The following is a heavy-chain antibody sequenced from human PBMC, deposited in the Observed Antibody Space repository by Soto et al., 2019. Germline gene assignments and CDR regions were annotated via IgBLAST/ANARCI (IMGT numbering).Heavy chain of an antibody. CDR3: ARGPKNYDSSGYYYSTVYYFDY. J-gene: IGHJ4*02. D-gene: IGHD3-22*01. Sequence: SSETLSLTCAFYGGSFSGYYWSWIRQPPGKGLEWIGEINHSGSTNYNPSLKSRVTISVDTSKNQFSLKLSSVTAADTAVYYCARGPKNYDSSGYYYSTVYYFDYWGQGTLVTVS. CDR1: GGSFSGYY. V-gene: IGHV4-34*01. CDR2: INHSGST.